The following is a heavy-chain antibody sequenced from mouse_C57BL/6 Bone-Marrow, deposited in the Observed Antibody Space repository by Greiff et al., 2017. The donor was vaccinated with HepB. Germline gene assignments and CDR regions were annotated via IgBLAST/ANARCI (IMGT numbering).Heavy chain of an antibody. V-gene: IGHV1-50*01. J-gene: IGHJ1*03. CDR2: IDPSDSYT. Sequence: QVQLQQSGAELVKPGASVKLSCKASGYTFTSYWMQWVKQRPGQGLEWIGEIDPSDSYTNYNQKFKGKATLTVDTSSSTAYMQLSSLTSEDSAVYYCARVVADWYFDVWGTGTTVTVSS. CDR1: GYTFTSYW. CDR3: ARVVADWYFDV. D-gene: IGHD1-1*02.